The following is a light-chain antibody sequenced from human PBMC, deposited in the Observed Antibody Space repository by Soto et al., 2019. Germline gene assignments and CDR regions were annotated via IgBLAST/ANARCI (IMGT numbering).Light chain of an antibody. CDR2: EVF. V-gene: IGLV2-14*03. J-gene: IGLJ2*01. Sequence: QSALTQPASVSGSPGQSITISCTGTSSDIGAYDYVSWYQQNPGKAPKLMIYEVFRRPSGISDRFSGSKSGNTASLTISGLQAEDEADYYCCSYTTTSTFVFGGGTKVTVL. CDR1: SSDIGAYDY. CDR3: CSYTTTSTFV.